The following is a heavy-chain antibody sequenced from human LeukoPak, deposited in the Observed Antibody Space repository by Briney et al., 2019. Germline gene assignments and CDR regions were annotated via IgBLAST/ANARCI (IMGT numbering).Heavy chain of an antibody. D-gene: IGHD2-15*01. CDR2: IISSSSYI. V-gene: IGHV3-21*01. Sequence: MPGGSLRLSCAASGFTFSTYSMNWVRQAPGKGLEWVSSIISSSSYIYHADSVKGRFTISRDNAKNSLYLQMNSLRAEDTAVYYCARDPQYCSGGSCYSFDYWGQGTLVTVSS. CDR3: ARDPQYCSGGSCYSFDY. J-gene: IGHJ4*02. CDR1: GFTFSTYS.